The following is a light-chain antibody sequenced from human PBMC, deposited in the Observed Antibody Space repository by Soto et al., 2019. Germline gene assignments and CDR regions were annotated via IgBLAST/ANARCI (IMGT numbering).Light chain of an antibody. J-gene: IGKJ1*01. CDR2: KAS. CDR1: QSINNW. V-gene: IGKV1-5*03. Sequence: DIQMTQSPSTLSASVGDRVTITCRASQSINNWLVWYQQKPGKAPKVLIYKASSLESGVPSRFSGSGSWTEFTLTISSLHPDDFATYYCQQYNTYWSFGQGTKVEIK. CDR3: QQYNTYWS.